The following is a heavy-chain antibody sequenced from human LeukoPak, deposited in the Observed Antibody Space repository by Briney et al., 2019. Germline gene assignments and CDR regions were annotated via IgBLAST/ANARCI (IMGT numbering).Heavy chain of an antibody. V-gene: IGHV4-61*02. J-gene: IGHJ4*02. D-gene: IGHD3-16*01. CDR1: GGSISSGNYY. Sequence: SETLSLTCTVSGGSISSGNYYWSWIRQPAGKGLEWIGRVYTYGNTNYNPSLKSRVTISIDTSRNQFSLKLSSVTAADTAVYYCARLLIYTPCFDYWGQGTLVTVSS. CDR3: ARLLIYTPCFDY. CDR2: VYTYGNT.